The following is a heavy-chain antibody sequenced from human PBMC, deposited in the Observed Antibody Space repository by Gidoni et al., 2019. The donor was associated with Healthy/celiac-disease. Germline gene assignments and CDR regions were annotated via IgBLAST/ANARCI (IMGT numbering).Heavy chain of an antibody. D-gene: IGHD3-10*01. CDR2: IWYYGSNK. V-gene: IGHV3-33*01. Sequence: QVQLVESGGGVVQPGRSLRLSCAASGFTFSSYGMHWVRKAPGKGLEWVSVIWYYGSNKYYADSVKGRFTISRDNSKNTLYLQMNSLRAEDTAVYYCARGLRITMVRGVNRDAFDIWGQGTMVTVSS. CDR1: GFTFSSYG. CDR3: ARGLRITMVRGVNRDAFDI. J-gene: IGHJ3*02.